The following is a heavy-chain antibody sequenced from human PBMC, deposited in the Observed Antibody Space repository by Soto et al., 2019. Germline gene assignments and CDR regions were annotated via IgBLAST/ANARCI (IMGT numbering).Heavy chain of an antibody. D-gene: IGHD6-19*01. Sequence: SETLSLTCAVSGGYLSSSNLWTWVRQPPGKGLEWIGEIYHSGSTNYNPSLKSRVTISVDKSKNQFSLKLSSVTAADTAVYYCARVAVAGTRVDYWGQGTLVTVSS. CDR2: IYHSGST. V-gene: IGHV4-4*02. J-gene: IGHJ4*02. CDR1: GGYLSSSNL. CDR3: ARVAVAGTRVDY.